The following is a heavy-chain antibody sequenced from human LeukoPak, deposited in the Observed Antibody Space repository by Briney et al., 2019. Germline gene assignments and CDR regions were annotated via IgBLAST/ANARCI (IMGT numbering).Heavy chain of an antibody. V-gene: IGHV1-3*01. J-gene: IGHJ4*02. CDR3: ARAEGATTIGY. D-gene: IGHD1-26*01. Sequence: KFQGRVTITRDTSASTAYMELSSLRSEDTAVYYCARAEGATTIGYWGQGTLVTVSS.